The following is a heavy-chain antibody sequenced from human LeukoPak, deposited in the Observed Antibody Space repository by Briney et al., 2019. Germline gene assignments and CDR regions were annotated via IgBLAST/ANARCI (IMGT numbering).Heavy chain of an antibody. CDR3: ARSADYGDYGSMPPFDY. J-gene: IGHJ4*02. CDR1: GFTFDDYG. CDR2: INWNGGST. Sequence: GGSLRLSCAASGFTFDDYGMSWVRQAPGKGLEWVSGINWNGGSTGYADSVKGRFTISRDNAKNSLYLQMNSLRAEDTAVYYCARSADYGDYGSMPPFDYWGQGTLVTVSS. D-gene: IGHD4-17*01. V-gene: IGHV3-20*04.